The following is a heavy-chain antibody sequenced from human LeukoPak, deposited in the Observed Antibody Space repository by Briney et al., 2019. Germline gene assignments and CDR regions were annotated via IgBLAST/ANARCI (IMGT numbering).Heavy chain of an antibody. CDR2: ISSSGGTI. V-gene: IGHV3-48*03. J-gene: IGHJ4*02. CDR1: GFTFSSYE. CDR3: ARELVVVAATRDY. Sequence: GGSLRLSCAASGFTFSSYEMNWVRQAPGKGLEWVSYISSSGGTIYYADSVKGRFTISRDNAKNSLYLQMNSLRAEDTAVYYCARELVVVAATRDYWGQGTLVTVSS. D-gene: IGHD2-15*01.